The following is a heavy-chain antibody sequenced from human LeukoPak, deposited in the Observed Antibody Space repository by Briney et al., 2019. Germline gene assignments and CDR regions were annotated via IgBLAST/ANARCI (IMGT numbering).Heavy chain of an antibody. CDR2: ISYDGSNK. CDR3: ASIYY. V-gene: IGHV3-30*07. J-gene: IGHJ4*02. CDR1: GFTFSSYA. Sequence: PGRSLRLSCAASGFTFSSYAMHWVRQAPGKGLEWVAVISYDGSNKYYADSVKGRFTISRDNAKNSLYLQMNSLRAEDTAVYYCASIYYWGQGTLVTVSS.